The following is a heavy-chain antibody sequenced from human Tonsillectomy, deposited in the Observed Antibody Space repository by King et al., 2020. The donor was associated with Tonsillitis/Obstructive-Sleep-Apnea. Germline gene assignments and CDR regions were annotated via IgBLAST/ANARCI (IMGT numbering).Heavy chain of an antibody. Sequence: QLQESGPGLVKPSGTLSLTCAVSGGSISSSNWWSWVRPPPGKGLAVIGGIYHDGSTNKTPPLQSRGTISVDKSKNQVSLKLSSVTAADTAVYYCATMTGAHMDVWGKGTTVTVSS. CDR2: IYHDGST. J-gene: IGHJ6*03. CDR3: ATMTGAHMDV. D-gene: IGHD3-9*01. CDR1: GGSISSSNW. V-gene: IGHV4-4*02.